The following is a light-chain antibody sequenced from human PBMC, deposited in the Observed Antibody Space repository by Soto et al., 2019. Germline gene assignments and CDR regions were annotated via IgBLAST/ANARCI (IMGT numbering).Light chain of an antibody. J-gene: IGLJ2*01. CDR2: LNSDGSH. Sequence: QLVLTQSPSASASLGASVKLTCTLSSGHSSYAIAWHQQQPEKGPRYLMKLNSDGSHSKGDGIPDRFSGSSSGAERYLTIPSLQSEDDADYSCQTRGPLVVFGGGTQLTVL. CDR3: QTRGPLVV. V-gene: IGLV4-69*01. CDR1: SGHSSYA.